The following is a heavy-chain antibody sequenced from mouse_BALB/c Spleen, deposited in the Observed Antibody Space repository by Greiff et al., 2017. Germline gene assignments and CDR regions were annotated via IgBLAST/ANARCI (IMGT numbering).Heavy chain of an antibody. CDR1: GFPFSGYT. CDR2: ISNGGGSP. Sequence: DVKLVESGGGLVQPGGSLKLPCAASGFPFSGYTWSWVRQTPEKRLEWVAYISNGGGSPYYPDTVQGRVTISRDNAKNTLYLQMSSLKSEDTAMYYCARHPYYYAMDYWGQGTSVTVSS. V-gene: IGHV5-12-2*01. CDR3: ARHPYYYAMDY. J-gene: IGHJ4*01.